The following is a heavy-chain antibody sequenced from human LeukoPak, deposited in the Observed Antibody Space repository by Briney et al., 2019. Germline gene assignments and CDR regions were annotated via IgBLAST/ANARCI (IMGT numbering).Heavy chain of an antibody. J-gene: IGHJ3*02. CDR2: IYYSGST. V-gene: IGHV4-59*01. CDR1: GGSISSYY. CDR3: ARRESSGYDAFDI. Sequence: SETLSLTCTVSGGSISSYYWSWIRQPPGKGLEWIGYIYYSGSTNYNPSLKSRVTISVDTSKNQFSLKLSSVTAADTGVYYCARRESSGYDAFDIWGQGTMVTVSS. D-gene: IGHD3-22*01.